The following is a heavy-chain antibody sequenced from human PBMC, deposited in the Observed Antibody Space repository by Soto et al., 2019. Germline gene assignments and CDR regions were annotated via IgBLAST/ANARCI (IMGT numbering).Heavy chain of an antibody. V-gene: IGHV3-48*03. D-gene: IGHD3-3*01. J-gene: IGHJ5*02. CDR2: ISGSSSMI. Sequence: GSLRLSCAASGSTFSRYEMNWVRQAPGKGLEWVSYISGSSSMIYYADSVKGRFTISRDNAKNSLYLQMNSLRAEDTAVYYCANDFWSEYSWGQGNLVTVSS. CDR1: GSTFSRYE. CDR3: ANDFWSEYS.